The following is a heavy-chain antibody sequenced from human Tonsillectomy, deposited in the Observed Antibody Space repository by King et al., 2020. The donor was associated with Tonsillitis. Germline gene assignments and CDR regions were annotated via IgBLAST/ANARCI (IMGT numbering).Heavy chain of an antibody. Sequence: VQLQESGPGLVKPSETLSLTCTVSGGSISSYYWSWIRQPPGKGLEWIGYIYYSGSTNYNPSLKSRVTISVDTSKNQFSLKLSSVTAADTAVYYCARLVVYYYDSSGYYYFDYWGQGTLVTVSS. D-gene: IGHD3-22*01. V-gene: IGHV4-59*01. CDR3: ARLVVYYYDSSGYYYFDY. J-gene: IGHJ4*02. CDR1: GGSISSYY. CDR2: IYYSGST.